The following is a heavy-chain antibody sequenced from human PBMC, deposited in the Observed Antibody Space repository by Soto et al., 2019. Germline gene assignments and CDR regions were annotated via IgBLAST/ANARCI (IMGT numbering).Heavy chain of an antibody. CDR2: IIPIFGTA. CDR3: ARDLGYCISTSCPPYYGMDV. CDR1: GGTFSSYA. D-gene: IGHD2-2*01. J-gene: IGHJ6*02. V-gene: IGHV1-69*13. Sequence: SVKVSCKASGGTFSSYAISWVRQAPGQGLEWMGGIIPIFGTANYAQKFQGRVTITADESTSTAYMELSSLRSEDTAVYYCARDLGYCISTSCPPYYGMDVWGQGTTVNVSS.